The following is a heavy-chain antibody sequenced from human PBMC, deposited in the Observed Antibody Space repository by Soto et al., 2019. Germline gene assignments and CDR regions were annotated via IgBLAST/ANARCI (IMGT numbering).Heavy chain of an antibody. J-gene: IGHJ5*02. CDR3: ARDQSIVVVELGTGEKNNWFDP. V-gene: IGHV1-69*04. CDR2: IIPILGIA. D-gene: IGHD2-15*01. Sequence: GASVKVSCKASGGTFSSYTISWVRQAPGQGLEWMGRIIPILGIANYAQKFQGRVTITADKSTSTAYMELSSLRSEDTAVYYCARDQSIVVVELGTGEKNNWFDPWGQGTLVTVSS. CDR1: GGTFSSYT.